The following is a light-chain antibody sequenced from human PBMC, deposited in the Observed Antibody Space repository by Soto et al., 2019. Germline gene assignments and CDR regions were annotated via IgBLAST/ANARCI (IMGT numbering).Light chain of an antibody. Sequence: EIVMTQSPDTLSVSPGERATLSCRASQSITNNLAWYQQKPGQPPRLLIYHTSTRATGIPARFSGSGSGTEFTLTISSLQSEDFAFYYCQQYNTWPPLTFGGGTKVEIK. V-gene: IGKV3-15*01. CDR1: QSITNN. J-gene: IGKJ4*01. CDR2: HTS. CDR3: QQYNTWPPLT.